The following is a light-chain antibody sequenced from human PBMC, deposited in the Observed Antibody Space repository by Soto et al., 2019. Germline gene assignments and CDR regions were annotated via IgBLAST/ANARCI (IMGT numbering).Light chain of an antibody. CDR2: GAF. V-gene: IGKV3-15*01. CDR1: QSAGSN. Sequence: EIVMTQFPATLPVFPGERATLSCWASQSAGSNVAWYQHKRGQPPRLLIHGAFTRAPGVPVRFSGSGSGTEFTLTISNAQSEDFALYFCQQYNNWPRSTFGGGTKVE. J-gene: IGKJ4*01. CDR3: QQYNNWPRST.